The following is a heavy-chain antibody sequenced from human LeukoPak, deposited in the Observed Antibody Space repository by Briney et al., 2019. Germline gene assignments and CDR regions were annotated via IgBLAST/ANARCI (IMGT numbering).Heavy chain of an antibody. D-gene: IGHD1-26*01. CDR2: INWNGGGT. Sequence: PGGSLRLSCAATGFTFKDYGMHWVRQPPGKGLEWVSSINWNGGGTDYADSVKGRFTISRDNAKNSLYLQLSSLRPEGTALYYCGKHMRATNPYSFFGSDVWGQGTTVTVSS. J-gene: IGHJ6*02. V-gene: IGHV3-9*01. CDR3: GKHMRATNPYSFFGSDV. CDR1: GFTFKDYG.